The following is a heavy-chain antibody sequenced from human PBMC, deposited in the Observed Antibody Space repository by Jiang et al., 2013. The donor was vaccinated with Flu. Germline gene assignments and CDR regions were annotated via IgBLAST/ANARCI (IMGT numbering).Heavy chain of an antibody. CDR3: ARDRGDYSNPPDAFDI. V-gene: IGHV4-30-2*04. J-gene: IGHJ3*02. D-gene: IGHD4-11*01. Sequence: RVTISVDTSKNQFSLKLSSVTAADTAVYYCARDRGDYSNPPDAFDIWGQGTMVTVSS.